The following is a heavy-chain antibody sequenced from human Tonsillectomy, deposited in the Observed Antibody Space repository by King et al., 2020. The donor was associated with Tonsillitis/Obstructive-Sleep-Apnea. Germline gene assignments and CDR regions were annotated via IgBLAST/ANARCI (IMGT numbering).Heavy chain of an antibody. V-gene: IGHV3-72*01. J-gene: IGHJ6*03. CDR3: ARERIVMIINHQYYYRDV. D-gene: IGHD3-22*01. CDR1: GFSFREHN. Sequence: VQLVESGGGLVQPGGSLRLSCAASGFSFREHNMDWVRQAPGKGLEWVGRIRDKANTYTTEYAASVKGRFTISREYSKNSMYLQMNSLKTEDTAVYYCARERIVMIINHQYYYRDVWGKGTTVTVSS. CDR2: IRDKANTYTT.